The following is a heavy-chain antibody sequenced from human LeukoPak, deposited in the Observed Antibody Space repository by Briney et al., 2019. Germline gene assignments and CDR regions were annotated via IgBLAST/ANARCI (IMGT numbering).Heavy chain of an antibody. Sequence: ASETLSLTCTVSGDSISTSNSYWGWIRQPPGKGLEWIGSIYYSGNTYYNASLKSRVTISVDTSKNQFSLKLSSVTAADTAVYYCARDRTVRIQLPGSASAPTSWF. CDR1: GDSISTSNSY. CDR2: IYYSGNT. V-gene: IGHV4-39*07. CDR3: ARDRTVRIQLPGSASAPTSWF. J-gene: IGHJ5*01. D-gene: IGHD5-18*01.